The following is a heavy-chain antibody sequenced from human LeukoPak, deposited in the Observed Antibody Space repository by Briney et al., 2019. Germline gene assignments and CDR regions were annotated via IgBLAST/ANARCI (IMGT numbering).Heavy chain of an antibody. J-gene: IGHJ4*02. CDR1: GFTFSSYA. CDR3: AKDGAQVGVTFDY. D-gene: IGHD1-26*01. Sequence: GRSLRLSCAASGFTFSSYAMSWVRQAPGKGLEWVSAISGSGGSTYYADSVKGRFTISRDNSKNTLYLQMNSLRAEDTAVYYCAKDGAQVGVTFDYWGQGALVTVSS. V-gene: IGHV3-23*01. CDR2: ISGSGGST.